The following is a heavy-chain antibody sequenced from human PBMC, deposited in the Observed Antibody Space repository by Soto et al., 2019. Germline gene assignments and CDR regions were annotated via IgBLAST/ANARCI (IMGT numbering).Heavy chain of an antibody. CDR3: ARDQCFGGGRSCYYFDF. Sequence: GGSLRLSCAASGFTFTTYAIHWVRQAPGRGLEWVAVISNDGRGKYYADSVKGRFTISRDNSKNTLYLQMNSLRSDDTAVYYCARDQCFGGGRSCYYFDFWGQGTLVTVSS. D-gene: IGHD2-15*01. CDR2: ISNDGRGK. V-gene: IGHV3-30*04. J-gene: IGHJ4*02. CDR1: GFTFTTYA.